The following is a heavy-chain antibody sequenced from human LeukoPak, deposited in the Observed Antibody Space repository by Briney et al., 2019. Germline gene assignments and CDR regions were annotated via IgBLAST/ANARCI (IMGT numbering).Heavy chain of an antibody. Sequence: ASVKVSCKASGYTFTGYYMHWVRQAPGQGLEWMGWINPNSGGTNYAQKFQGRVTMTRDTSISTAYIELSRLRSDDTAVCYCARMPPNDFWPKTYYFDYWGQGTLVTVSS. J-gene: IGHJ4*02. CDR1: GYTFTGYY. V-gene: IGHV1-2*02. CDR3: ARMPPNDFWPKTYYFDY. CDR2: INPNSGGT. D-gene: IGHD3-3*01.